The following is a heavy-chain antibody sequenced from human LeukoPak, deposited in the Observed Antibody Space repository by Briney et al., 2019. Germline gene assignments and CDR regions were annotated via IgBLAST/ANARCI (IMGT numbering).Heavy chain of an antibody. J-gene: IGHJ4*02. Sequence: PGGSLRLSCAASGFTVSSSYMSWVRQAPGKGLEWVSVIYSGGSTYYADSVKGRFTISRDNSKNTLYLQMNSLRAEDTAVYYCARESNGGKIDYWGQGTLVTVSS. CDR3: ARESNGGKIDY. CDR1: GFTVSSSY. D-gene: IGHD4-23*01. V-gene: IGHV3-53*01. CDR2: IYSGGST.